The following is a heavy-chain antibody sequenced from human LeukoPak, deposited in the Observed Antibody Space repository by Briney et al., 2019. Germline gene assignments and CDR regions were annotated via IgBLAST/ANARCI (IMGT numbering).Heavy chain of an antibody. CDR3: ARVPPYNWNDDSGGDYYYYYMDV. Sequence: GASVKVSCKASGYTFTSYGISWVRQAPGQGLEWMGWISAYNGNTNYAQKLQGRVTMTTDTSTSTAYMELRSLRSDDTAVYYCARVPPYNWNDDSGGDYYYYYMDVWGKGTTVTISS. D-gene: IGHD1-1*01. CDR1: GYTFTSYG. V-gene: IGHV1-18*01. CDR2: ISAYNGNT. J-gene: IGHJ6*03.